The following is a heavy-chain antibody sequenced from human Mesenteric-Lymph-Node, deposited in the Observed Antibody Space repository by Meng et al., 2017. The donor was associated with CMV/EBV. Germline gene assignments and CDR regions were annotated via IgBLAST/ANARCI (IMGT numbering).Heavy chain of an antibody. D-gene: IGHD6-13*01. CDR3: AHSSGIAAAGPFYFDY. V-gene: IGHV2-5*02. Sequence: QITLKESGPTLVKPTQTLTLTCTFSGFSLGTSGVGVGWIRQPPGKALEWLALIYWDDDKRYSPSLKSRLTITKDTSKNQVVLTMTNMDPVDTATYYCAHSSGIAAAGPFYFDYWGQGTLVTVSS. CDR2: IYWDDDK. J-gene: IGHJ4*02. CDR1: GFSLGTSGVG.